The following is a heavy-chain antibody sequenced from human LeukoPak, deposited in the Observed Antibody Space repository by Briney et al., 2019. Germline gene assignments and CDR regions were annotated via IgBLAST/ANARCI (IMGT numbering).Heavy chain of an antibody. V-gene: IGHV4-4*07. D-gene: IGHD5-12*01. CDR1: DDSMRSYY. CDR2: IYTSGST. CDR3: ASTEIVATSKYYYYYYMDV. Sequence: SETLSPTCTVSDDSMRSYYWSWIRQPPGKGLEWIGRIYTSGSTNYNPSLKNRVAMSVDTSKNQFSLKLSSVTAADTAVYYCASTEIVATSKYYYYYYMDVWGKGTTVTVSS. J-gene: IGHJ6*03.